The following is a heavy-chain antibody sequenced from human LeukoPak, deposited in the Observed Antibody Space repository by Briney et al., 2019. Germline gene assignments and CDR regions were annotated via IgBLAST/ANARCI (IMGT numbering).Heavy chain of an antibody. D-gene: IGHD3-22*01. CDR1: GGSISSSSYY. J-gene: IGHJ3*01. CDR2: IYYSGST. Sequence: SETLSLTCTVSGGSISSSSYYWGWIRQPPGKGLEWIGSIYYSGSTYYNPSLKSRVTISVDTSKNQFSLKLSSVTAADTAVYYCARDIGDYYDSNAFDAWGQGTLVTVSS. CDR3: ARDIGDYYDSNAFDA. V-gene: IGHV4-39*07.